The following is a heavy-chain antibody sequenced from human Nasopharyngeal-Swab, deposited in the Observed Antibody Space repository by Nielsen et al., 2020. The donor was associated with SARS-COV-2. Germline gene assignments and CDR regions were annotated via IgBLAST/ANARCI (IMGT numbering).Heavy chain of an antibody. V-gene: IGHV4-4*07. D-gene: IGHD2-15*01. CDR1: GDSISSYY. CDR3: ARDRVVVAATWFDY. J-gene: IGHJ4*02. Sequence: SETLSLTCTVSGDSISSYYWSWIRQPAGKGLEWIGRIYTSGSTNYNPSLKSRVTMSVDTSKNQFSLKLSSVTAADTAVYYCARDRVVVAATWFDYWGQGTLVTVSS. CDR2: IYTSGST.